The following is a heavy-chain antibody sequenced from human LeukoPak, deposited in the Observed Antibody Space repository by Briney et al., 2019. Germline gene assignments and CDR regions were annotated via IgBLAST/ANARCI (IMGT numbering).Heavy chain of an antibody. V-gene: IGHV1-69*04. CDR3: ARDMGFVDYYGSGSPFDY. CDR2: IIPILGIA. CDR1: GGTFSSYA. Sequence: GASVKVSCKASGGTFSSYAISWVRQAPGQGLEWMGRIIPILGIANYAQKFQGRVTITADKFTSTAYMELSSLRSEDTAVYYCARDMGFVDYYGSGSPFDYWGQGTLVTVSS. J-gene: IGHJ4*02. D-gene: IGHD3-10*01.